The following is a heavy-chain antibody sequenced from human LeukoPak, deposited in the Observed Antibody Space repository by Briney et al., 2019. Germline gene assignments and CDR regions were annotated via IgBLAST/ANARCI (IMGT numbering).Heavy chain of an antibody. CDR1: GGSLSGLY. Sequence: SETLSLTCAVYGGSLSGLYWSWIRQPPGKGLEWIGEINHSGSTNYNPSLKSRVTISADTSKKQFSLKMSSVTAADTAVYYCAGIGGVAGRDYWGQRTLVTVSS. CDR3: AGIGGVAGRDY. J-gene: IGHJ4*02. CDR2: INHSGST. V-gene: IGHV4-34*01. D-gene: IGHD6-19*01.